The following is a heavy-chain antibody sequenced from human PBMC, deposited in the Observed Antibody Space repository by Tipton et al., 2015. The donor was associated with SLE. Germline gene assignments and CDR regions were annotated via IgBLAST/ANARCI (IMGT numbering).Heavy chain of an antibody. Sequence: TLSLTCTVSGGSISSGYYWGWIRQPPGKGLEWIGSIYHSGSTYYNPSLKSRVTISVDTSKNQFSLKLSSVTAADTAVYYCARGSGYDPHDAFDIWGQGTMVTVSS. D-gene: IGHD5-12*01. CDR2: IYHSGST. CDR1: GGSISSGYY. J-gene: IGHJ3*02. V-gene: IGHV4-38-2*02. CDR3: ARGSGYDPHDAFDI.